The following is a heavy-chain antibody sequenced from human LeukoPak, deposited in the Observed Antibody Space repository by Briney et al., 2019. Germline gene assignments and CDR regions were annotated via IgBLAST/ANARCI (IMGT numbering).Heavy chain of an antibody. CDR3: AKMAAAGTQ. J-gene: IGHJ4*02. CDR1: GYSISSGYF. D-gene: IGHD6-13*01. CDR2: IYRSGSI. Sequence: PSETLSLTCTVSGYSISSGYFWVWIRQPPGKGLGGIESIYRSGSINYNPSLKSRVTISVDTSKNQYSLKLSSVTAADTAVYYCAKMAAAGTQWGQGTLVTVSS. V-gene: IGHV4-38-2*02.